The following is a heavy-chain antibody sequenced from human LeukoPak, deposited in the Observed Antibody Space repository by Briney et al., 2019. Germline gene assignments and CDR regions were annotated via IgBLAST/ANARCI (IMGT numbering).Heavy chain of an antibody. D-gene: IGHD3-3*02. CDR2: INPSGGST. CDR1: GYTFTSYY. J-gene: IGHJ3*02. CDR3: ARESILDIDGFDI. Sequence: ASVKVSCKASGYTFTSYYMHWVRQAPGQGLEWMGIINPSGGSTSYAQKFQGRVTMTRNTSISTAYMELSNLGSEDTAVYYCARESILDIDGFDIWGQGTMVTVSS. V-gene: IGHV1-46*01.